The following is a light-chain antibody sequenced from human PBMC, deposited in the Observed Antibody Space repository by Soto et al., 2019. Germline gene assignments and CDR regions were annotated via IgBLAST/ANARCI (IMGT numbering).Light chain of an antibody. J-gene: IGKJ1*01. V-gene: IGKV1-39*01. Sequence: DIQMTQSPSSLSASVGDTVTITCRASQGIANYLNWYQQKPWKAPKLLIYAASRLHSGVPSRFSGSVSGTDFTLTISSLQPEDFATYYCQQSYRSHLEFGQGTKVEIK. CDR1: QGIANY. CDR3: QQSYRSHLE. CDR2: AAS.